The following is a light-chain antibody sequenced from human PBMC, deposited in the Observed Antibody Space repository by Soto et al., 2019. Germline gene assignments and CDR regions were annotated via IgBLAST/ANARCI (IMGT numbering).Light chain of an antibody. Sequence: PVLTQPFSASPSPGSSGQLPFPPSSGHKSYIIAWHQQQPGKAPRYLMRLGGSGGYNKGSGVPDRFSGSSSGADRYLTISNLQSEDEADYYCETWDSNTRVFGGGTQLTVL. V-gene: IGLV4-60*03. CDR1: SGHKSYI. J-gene: IGLJ3*02. CDR3: ETWDSNTRV. CDR2: LGGSGGY.